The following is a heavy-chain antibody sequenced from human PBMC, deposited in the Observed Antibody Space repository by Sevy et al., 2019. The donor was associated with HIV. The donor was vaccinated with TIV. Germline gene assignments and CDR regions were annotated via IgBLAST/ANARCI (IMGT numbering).Heavy chain of an antibody. D-gene: IGHD3-10*01. CDR1: GFTFSSYG. CDR2: ISYDGSNK. Sequence: GGSLRLSCAASGFTFSSYGMHWVRQAPGKGLEGVAVISYDGSNKYYADSVKGRFTISRDNSKNTLYLQMNSLRAEDTAVYYCANGRVRYYFDYWGQGTLVTVSS. J-gene: IGHJ4*02. V-gene: IGHV3-30*18. CDR3: ANGRVRYYFDY.